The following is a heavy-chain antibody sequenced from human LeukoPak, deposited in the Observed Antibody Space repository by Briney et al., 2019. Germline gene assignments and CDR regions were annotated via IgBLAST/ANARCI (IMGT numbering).Heavy chain of an antibody. V-gene: IGHV3-30*04. D-gene: IGHD1-14*01. CDR3: ARVQGGGFRTADS. CDR1: GFTFSSYA. J-gene: IGHJ4*02. Sequence: GRSLRLSCAASGFTFSSYAMHWVRQAPGKGLEWVAVISYDGSNKYYADSVKGRFTISRDNSKNTLFLQMNSLRGEDTAMYYCARVQGGGFRTADSWGQGTLVTVSS. CDR2: ISYDGSNK.